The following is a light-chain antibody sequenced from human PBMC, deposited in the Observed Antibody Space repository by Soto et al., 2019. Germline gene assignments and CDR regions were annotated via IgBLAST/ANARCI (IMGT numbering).Light chain of an antibody. CDR3: ATWDDSLNGPV. CDR2: ISN. Sequence: QSVLTQPPSTSGTPGQRVTISCSGSSSNIGTNSVNWYQQLPGTAPKLLIYISNQRPSGLPDRFSGSKSGTSASLAISGLQSEDEADYYCATWDDSLNGPVFGGGTKLTVL. V-gene: IGLV1-44*01. J-gene: IGLJ2*01. CDR1: SSNIGTNS.